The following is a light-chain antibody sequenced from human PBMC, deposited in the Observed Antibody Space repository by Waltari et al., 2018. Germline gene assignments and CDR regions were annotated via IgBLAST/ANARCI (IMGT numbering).Light chain of an antibody. Sequence: DIQVTQSPSAMSASVGARVTITCRASQDISNYLAWFQQRQGKVPKRLIYGAARLQDGVPSRFSCSRSGTEFTLTISSLQPEDFATYYCRQHDSFPWTFGQGTKVEF. V-gene: IGKV1-17*03. CDR1: QDISNY. J-gene: IGKJ1*01. CDR2: GAA. CDR3: RQHDSFPWT.